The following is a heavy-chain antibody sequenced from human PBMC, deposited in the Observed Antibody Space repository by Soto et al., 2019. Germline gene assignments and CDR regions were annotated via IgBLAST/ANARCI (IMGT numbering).Heavy chain of an antibody. J-gene: IGHJ4*02. CDR1: GFTFSTYG. Sequence: ESGGGVVQPGRSLRLSCAASGFTFSTYGMHWVRQAPGKGLEWVAFIWYDGSNKFYADSVKGRFTISRDNSKNTLYLQMNSLRAEDTAVYYCARDVQTYCGGDCYSFDYWGQGTLVTVSS. D-gene: IGHD2-21*02. CDR2: IWYDGSNK. CDR3: ARDVQTYCGGDCYSFDY. V-gene: IGHV3-33*01.